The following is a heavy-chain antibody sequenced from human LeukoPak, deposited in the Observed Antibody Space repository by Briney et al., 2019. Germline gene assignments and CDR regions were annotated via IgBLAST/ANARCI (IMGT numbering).Heavy chain of an antibody. J-gene: IGHJ6*03. CDR1: GYTFTGYY. V-gene: IGHV1-2*02. Sequence: ASVKVSCKASGYTFTGYYMHWVRQAPGQGLEWMGWINPNSGGTNYAQKFQGRVTMTRDTSISTAYMELSRLRSDDTAVYYCARDAESITIFGVVIHPSMDVWGKGTTVTVSS. CDR2: INPNSGGT. D-gene: IGHD3-3*01. CDR3: ARDAESITIFGVVIHPSMDV.